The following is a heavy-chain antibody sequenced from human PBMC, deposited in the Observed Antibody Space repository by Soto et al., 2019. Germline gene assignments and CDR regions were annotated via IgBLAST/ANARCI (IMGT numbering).Heavy chain of an antibody. J-gene: IGHJ5*02. V-gene: IGHV1-18*01. Sequence: VASVKVSCKASGYTFTSYGISWVRQAPGQGLEWMGWISAYNGNTNYAQKLQGRVTMTTDTSTSTAYMELRSLRSDDTAVYYCARDPGYSSPNKKAGWFDPWGQGTLVTVSS. CDR1: GYTFTSYG. D-gene: IGHD6-13*01. CDR2: ISAYNGNT. CDR3: ARDPGYSSPNKKAGWFDP.